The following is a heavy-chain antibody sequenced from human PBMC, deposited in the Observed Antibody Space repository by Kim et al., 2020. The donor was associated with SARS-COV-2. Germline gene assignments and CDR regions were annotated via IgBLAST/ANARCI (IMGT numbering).Heavy chain of an antibody. CDR2: IYSGGSST. Sequence: GGSLRLSCAASGFTFSSYAMSWVRQAPGKGLEWVSVIYSGGSSTYYADSVKGRFTIPRDNSKNTLYLQMNSLRAEDTAVYYCAKSATAMVDTAYDYWGQGTLVTVSS. CDR3: AKSATAMVDTAYDY. J-gene: IGHJ4*02. V-gene: IGHV3-23*03. CDR1: GFTFSSYA. D-gene: IGHD5-18*01.